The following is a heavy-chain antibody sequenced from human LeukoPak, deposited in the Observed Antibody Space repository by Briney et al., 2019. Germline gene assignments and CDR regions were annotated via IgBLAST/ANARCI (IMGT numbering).Heavy chain of an antibody. D-gene: IGHD5-18*01. J-gene: IGHJ6*03. CDR1: GGSINSMY. CDR2: LYYSGST. V-gene: IGHV4-59*01. CDR3: ARTTEGGYTYDYFYYYYMDV. Sequence: SETLSLTCTVSGGSINSMYWSWIRQPPGKGLEWIGYLYYSGSTNYNPSLKSRVTISVDSSKNQFSLKLSSVTAADTAVYYCARTTEGGYTYDYFYYYYMDVWGKGTTVTISS.